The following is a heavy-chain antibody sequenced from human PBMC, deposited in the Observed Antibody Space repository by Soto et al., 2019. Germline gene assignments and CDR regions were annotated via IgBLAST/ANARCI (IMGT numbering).Heavy chain of an antibody. D-gene: IGHD5-18*01. V-gene: IGHV5-51*01. J-gene: IGHJ6*03. Sequence: PGEALKISCKGSAYGFTSYWIVWVCQMTGKGLEWMGIIYPGDSDTRCSPSCQGQVTISADKSISTAYLQWSSLKASDTAMYYCASGYHSNYYYYMDVWGKGTTVTVSS. CDR3: ASGYHSNYYYYMDV. CDR2: IYPGDSDT. CDR1: AYGFTSYW.